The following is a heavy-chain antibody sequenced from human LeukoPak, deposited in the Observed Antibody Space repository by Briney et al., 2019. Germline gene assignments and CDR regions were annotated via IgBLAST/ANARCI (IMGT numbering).Heavy chain of an antibody. V-gene: IGHV3-33*01. Sequence: GGSLRLSCAASGFTFSSYGMHWVRQAPGKGLEWVAVIWYDGSNKYYADSVKGRFTISRDNSKNTLYLQMNSLRAEDTAVYYCARGPQANYVWGSYLPWGQGTLVTVSP. CDR2: IWYDGSNK. J-gene: IGHJ5*02. CDR1: GFTFSSYG. D-gene: IGHD3-16*02. CDR3: ARGPQANYVWGSYLP.